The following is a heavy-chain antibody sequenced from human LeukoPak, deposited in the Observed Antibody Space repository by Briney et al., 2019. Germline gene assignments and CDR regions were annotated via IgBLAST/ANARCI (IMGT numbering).Heavy chain of an antibody. Sequence: GGSLRLSCAASGFTFSSYSTSWVRQAPGKGLEWVSVICSGGSTYYADSVRGRFTISRDNSKNTLYLQMNSLRAEDTAVYYCARDSSSWVLNWGQGTLVTVSS. CDR1: GFTFSSYS. V-gene: IGHV3-53*01. CDR2: ICSGGST. D-gene: IGHD6-13*01. CDR3: ARDSSSWVLN. J-gene: IGHJ4*02.